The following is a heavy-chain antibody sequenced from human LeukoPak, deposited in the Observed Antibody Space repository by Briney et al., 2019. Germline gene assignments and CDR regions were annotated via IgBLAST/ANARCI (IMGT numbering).Heavy chain of an antibody. J-gene: IGHJ6*03. V-gene: IGHV4-4*07. Sequence: ETLSLTCTVSGGSISSYYWSWIRQPAGKGLEWIGRIYTSGSTNYNPSLKSRVTMSVDTSKNQFSLKLSSVTAADTAVYYCARDAEYSSTSQFTHFYYMDVWGKGTTVTVSS. D-gene: IGHD6-6*01. CDR2: IYTSGST. CDR1: GGSISSYY. CDR3: ARDAEYSSTSQFTHFYYMDV.